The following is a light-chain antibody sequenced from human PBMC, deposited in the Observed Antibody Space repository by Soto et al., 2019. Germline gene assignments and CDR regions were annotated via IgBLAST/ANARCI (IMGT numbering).Light chain of an antibody. CDR2: DAS. V-gene: IGKV3-20*01. Sequence: EVVLTQSPGTLSLSTGERAARSWSASQRISNSYLAWYQQKPGQAPRLLLYDASSRATGIPDRVSGSGSGTDFTLTISRLEPEDFAVYYCQQYARPPFAFGQGTNVAIK. J-gene: IGKJ2*01. CDR3: QQYARPPFA. CDR1: QRISNSY.